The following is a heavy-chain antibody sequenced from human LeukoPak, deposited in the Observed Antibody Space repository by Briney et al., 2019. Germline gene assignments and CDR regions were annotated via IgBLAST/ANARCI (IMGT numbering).Heavy chain of an antibody. V-gene: IGHV4-59*01. CDR3: ASYTYYYDSSGYSDAFDI. Sequence: SETLSLTCTVSGGSISSYYWSWIRQPPGKGMGWNGYVYYSGSTNYNPSLKSRVTISVDTPKNQFSLKLSSVTAADAAVYYCASYTYYYDSSGYSDAFDIWGQGTMVTVSS. CDR1: GGSISSYY. D-gene: IGHD3-22*01. CDR2: VYYSGST. J-gene: IGHJ3*02.